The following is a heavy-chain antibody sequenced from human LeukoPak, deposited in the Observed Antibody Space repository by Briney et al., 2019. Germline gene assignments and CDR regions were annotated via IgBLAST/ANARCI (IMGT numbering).Heavy chain of an antibody. CDR3: ARVVDHDYGDYYLDY. J-gene: IGHJ4*02. V-gene: IGHV3-21*04. CDR2: ITSSSTYI. Sequence: PGGSLRLSCGASGFTFSSYGMSWVRQAPGKGLEWVSSITSSSTYIYYADSVKGRLTISRDNSKNTLYLQMNSLRAEDTAVYYCARVVDHDYGDYYLDYWGQGTLVTVSS. D-gene: IGHD4-17*01. CDR1: GFTFSSYG.